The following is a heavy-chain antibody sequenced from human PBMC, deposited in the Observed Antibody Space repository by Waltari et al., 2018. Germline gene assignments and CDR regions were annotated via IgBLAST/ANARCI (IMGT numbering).Heavy chain of an antibody. V-gene: IGHV1-3*01. CDR2: INAGNGNT. CDR1: GYTFTSYA. J-gene: IGHJ2*01. CDR3: ARDSTVTTLLFGYFDL. D-gene: IGHD4-17*01. Sequence: QVQLVQSGAEVTKPGASVKVSCKASGYTFTSYAMHWVRQAPGQRLEWMGWINAGNGNTKYSQKFQGRVTITRDTSASTAYMELSSLRSEDTAVYYCARDSTVTTLLFGYFDLWGRGTLVTVSS.